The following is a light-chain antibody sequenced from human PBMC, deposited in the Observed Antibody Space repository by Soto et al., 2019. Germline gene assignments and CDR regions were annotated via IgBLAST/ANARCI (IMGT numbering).Light chain of an antibody. CDR1: QSFSSSY. Sequence: EVVLTQSPGTLSLSPGERATLSCRASQSFSSSYLAWYRQKPGQAPRLLIYGASSRATGIPDRFSGSGSGTDFTLTISRLEPEDFAVYYCQQYGSSGTFGQGTKVDIK. CDR3: QQYGSSGT. V-gene: IGKV3-20*01. CDR2: GAS. J-gene: IGKJ1*01.